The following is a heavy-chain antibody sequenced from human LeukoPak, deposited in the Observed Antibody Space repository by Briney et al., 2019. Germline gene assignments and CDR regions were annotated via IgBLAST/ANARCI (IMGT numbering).Heavy chain of an antibody. V-gene: IGHV3-23*01. CDR2: ISGSGGST. CDR3: AKDRPPYYDSSGYYDY. J-gene: IGHJ4*02. D-gene: IGHD3-22*01. CDR1: GFTFSSYA. Sequence: PGGSLRLSCAASGFTFSSYAMSWVRQAPGKGLEWVSAISGSGGSTYYADSVKGRFTISRDNSRNTLYLQMNSLRAEDTAVYYCAKDRPPYYDSSGYYDYWGQGTLVTVSS.